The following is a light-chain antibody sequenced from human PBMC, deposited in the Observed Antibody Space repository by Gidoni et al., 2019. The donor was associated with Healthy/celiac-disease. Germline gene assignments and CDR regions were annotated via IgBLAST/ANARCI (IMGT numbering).Light chain of an antibody. Sequence: QSALTQPRSVSGSPGQSVTLSCTGTSSDVGGYNYVSWYKQHPGKAPKLMIYDVSKRPSGVPDRFSGSKSGNTASLTISGLQAEDEADYYCCSYAGSYTYVVFGGGTKLTVL. CDR3: CSYAGSYTYVV. V-gene: IGLV2-11*01. CDR2: DVS. J-gene: IGLJ2*01. CDR1: SSDVGGYNY.